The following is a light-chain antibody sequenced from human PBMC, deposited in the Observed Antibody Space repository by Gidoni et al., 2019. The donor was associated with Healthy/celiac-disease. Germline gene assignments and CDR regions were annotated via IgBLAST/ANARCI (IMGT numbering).Light chain of an antibody. CDR1: QSVSSSY. CDR2: GAS. CDR3: QQYGSSPTT. V-gene: IGKV3-20*01. J-gene: IGKJ2*01. Sequence: EIGVTQSPGTRSLSPGESATLSCRASQSVSSSYLAWYQQKHGQAPRLLIYGASSRATGIPDRFSGSGSGTDFTLTISRLEPEDFAVYYCQQYGSSPTTFGQGTKLEIK.